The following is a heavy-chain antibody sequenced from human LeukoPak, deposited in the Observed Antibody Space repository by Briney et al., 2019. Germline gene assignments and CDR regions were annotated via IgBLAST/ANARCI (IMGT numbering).Heavy chain of an antibody. CDR2: INPNSGGT. D-gene: IGHD3-9*01. CDR1: GYTFTGYY. CDR3: ARGRNYDILTGYFDP. Sequence: GASVKVSFKASGYTFTGYYMHWVRQAPGQGLEWMGWINPNSGGTNYAQKFQGWVTMTRDTSISTAYMELSRLRSDDTAVYYCARGRNYDILTGYFDPWGQGTLVTVSS. V-gene: IGHV1-2*04. J-gene: IGHJ5*02.